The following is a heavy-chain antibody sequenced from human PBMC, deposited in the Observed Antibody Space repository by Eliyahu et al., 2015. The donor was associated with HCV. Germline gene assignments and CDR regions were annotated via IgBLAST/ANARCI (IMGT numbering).Heavy chain of an antibody. Sequence: QVQLVESGGGVVQPGXSXRLSCXASGFTFSSYAMHWVRQAPGKGLEWVAVISYDGSNKYYADSVKGRFTISRDNSKNTLYLQMNSLRAEDTAVYYCARDLELPNQQQPGYWGQGTLVTVSS. V-gene: IGHV3-30-3*01. CDR1: GFTFSSYA. J-gene: IGHJ4*02. CDR2: ISYDGSNK. CDR3: ARDLELPNQQQPGY. D-gene: IGHD6-13*01.